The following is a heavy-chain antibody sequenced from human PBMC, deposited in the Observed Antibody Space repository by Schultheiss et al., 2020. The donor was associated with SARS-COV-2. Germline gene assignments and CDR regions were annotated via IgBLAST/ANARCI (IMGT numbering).Heavy chain of an antibody. CDR1: GYSFTNYW. D-gene: IGHD2-2*01. J-gene: IGHJ6*02. CDR2: IYPSDSDT. CDR3: ARRGYCSSTSCYDYYGMDV. Sequence: GGSLRLSCAGSGYSFTNYWIAWVRQMPGKGLEWMGIIYPSDSDTRYSPSFQGQVTISADKSISTAYLQWSSLKASDTAMYYCARRGYCSSTSCYDYYGMDVWGQGTTVTVSS. V-gene: IGHV5-51*01.